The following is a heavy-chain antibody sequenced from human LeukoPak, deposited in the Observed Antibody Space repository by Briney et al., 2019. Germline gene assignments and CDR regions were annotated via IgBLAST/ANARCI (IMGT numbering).Heavy chain of an antibody. CDR2: INSDGSST. CDR3: ARGRASGWYFDY. V-gene: IGHV3-74*01. J-gene: IGHJ4*02. Sequence: PGGSLRLSCAASGFTFSSYWMHWVRQAPGKGLVWVSRINSDGSSTSYADSVKGRFTISRDNAKNTLYLQMNSLRSEDTAVYYCARGRASGWYFDYWGQGTLVTVSS. CDR1: GFTFSSYW. D-gene: IGHD6-19*01.